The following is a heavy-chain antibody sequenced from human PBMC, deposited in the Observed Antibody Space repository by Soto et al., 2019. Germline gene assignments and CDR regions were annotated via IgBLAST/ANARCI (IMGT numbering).Heavy chain of an antibody. CDR3: ARGVVVALHYYYGMDV. Sequence: QVQLVQSGAAVKKPGASVKVSCKASGYTFTSYGISWVRQAPGQGLEWMGWLSAYNGNTNYAQKLQGRVTMTTDTSTSTAYMELRSLRSDDTAVYYCARGVVVALHYYYGMDVWGQGTTVTVSS. V-gene: IGHV1-18*01. CDR1: GYTFTSYG. D-gene: IGHD2-15*01. CDR2: LSAYNGNT. J-gene: IGHJ6*02.